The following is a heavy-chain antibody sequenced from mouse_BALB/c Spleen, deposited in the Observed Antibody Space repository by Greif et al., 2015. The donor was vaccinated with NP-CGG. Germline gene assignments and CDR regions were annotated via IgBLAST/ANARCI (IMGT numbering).Heavy chain of an antibody. CDR1: GYTFTSYW. Sequence: QVQLQQPGAELVKPGASVKLSCKASGYTFTSYWMHWVKQRPGQGLEWIGEINPSNGRTNYNEKFKSKATLTVDKSSSTPYTQHSSLTSEDSAVYYCARAIYDGYYDAMDYWGQGTSVTVSS. CDR3: ARAIYDGYYDAMDY. J-gene: IGHJ4*01. D-gene: IGHD2-3*01. V-gene: IGHV1S81*02. CDR2: INPSNGRT.